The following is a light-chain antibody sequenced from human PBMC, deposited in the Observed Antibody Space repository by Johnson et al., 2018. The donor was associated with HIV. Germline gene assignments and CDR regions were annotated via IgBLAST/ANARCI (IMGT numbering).Light chain of an antibody. V-gene: IGLV1-51*01. CDR2: YNN. CDR1: SSNIGNNY. Sequence: QSVLTQPPSVSAAPGQKVTISCSGSSSNIGNNYVSWYQQLPGTAPKLLIYYNNKRPSGTPDRFSGSKSGSSATLGITGLQTGDEADYYCGTWDSSLTTSYVCGTGTKVIV. CDR3: GTWDSSLTTSYV. J-gene: IGLJ1*01.